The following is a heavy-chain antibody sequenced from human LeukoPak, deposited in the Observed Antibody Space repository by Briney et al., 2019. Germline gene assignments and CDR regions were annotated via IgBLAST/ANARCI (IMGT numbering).Heavy chain of an antibody. CDR2: IYSGGST. CDR3: ARAPGIAAGYYDY. CDR1: GFTVSINY. D-gene: IGHD6-13*01. J-gene: IGHJ4*02. Sequence: PGGSLTLSCAASGFTVSINYMSWVRPAPGKGLEWVAVIYSGGSTYYADSVKGRFTISRDNSKNMLYLQMNSLRDEDTAVYCCARAPGIAAGYYDYWGQGTLVTVSS. V-gene: IGHV3-53*01.